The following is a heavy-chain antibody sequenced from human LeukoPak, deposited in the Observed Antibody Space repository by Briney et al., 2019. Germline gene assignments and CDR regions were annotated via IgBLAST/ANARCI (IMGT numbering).Heavy chain of an antibody. J-gene: IGHJ6*02. D-gene: IGHD3-10*01. V-gene: IGHV3-23*01. CDR3: TRDRRYGGMDV. CDR2: ISGSGGST. CDR1: GFTFTSYS. Sequence: GGSLRLSCAASGFTFTSYSMNWVRQAPGKGLEWVSGISGSGGSTYYADSVKGRFTISRDNSKNTLSLQMKSLRAEDTAVYYCTRDRRYGGMDVWGQGTTVTVSS.